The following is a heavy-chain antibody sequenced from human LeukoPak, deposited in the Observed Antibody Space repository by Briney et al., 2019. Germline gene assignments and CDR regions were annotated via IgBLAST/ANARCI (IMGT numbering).Heavy chain of an antibody. Sequence: GGSLRLSCAASGFTFSNAWMSWVRQAPGKGLEWVGRIKSKTDGGTTDYAAPVKGRFTISRDDSKNTLYLQMNSLKTEDTAVYYCTTTYVWFGDNFDYWGQGTLVTVSS. D-gene: IGHD3-10*01. CDR3: TTTYVWFGDNFDY. J-gene: IGHJ4*02. CDR2: IKSKTDGGTT. CDR1: GFTFSNAW. V-gene: IGHV3-15*01.